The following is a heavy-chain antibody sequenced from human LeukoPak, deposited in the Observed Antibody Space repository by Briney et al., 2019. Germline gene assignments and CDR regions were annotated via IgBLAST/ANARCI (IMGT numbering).Heavy chain of an antibody. CDR3: AKQYGSGSYYNFPDY. CDR1: GFTFSSYD. D-gene: IGHD3-10*01. V-gene: IGHV3-13*01. J-gene: IGHJ4*02. CDR2: IGTAGDT. Sequence: GGSLRLSCAASGFTFSSYDMHWVRQATGKGLEWVSAIGTAGDTYYPGSAKGRFTISRENAKNSLYLQMNSLRAEDTAVYHCAKQYGSGSYYNFPDYWGQGTLVTVSS.